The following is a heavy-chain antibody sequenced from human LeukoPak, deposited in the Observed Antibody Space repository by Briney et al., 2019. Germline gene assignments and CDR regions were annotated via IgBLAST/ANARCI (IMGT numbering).Heavy chain of an antibody. Sequence: GRSLRLSCAASGFTFSSYGMHWIRQAPGKGQAWVAVISYDGSNKYYADSVKGRFTIYRDNPKNTLNLQMNSLRAEDTAVYYCARGGMVELRGYYDYYGMDVWGQGTTVTVSS. CDR2: ISYDGSNK. V-gene: IGHV3-30*03. CDR1: GFTFSSYG. CDR3: ARGGMVELRGYYDYYGMDV. D-gene: IGHD1-7*01. J-gene: IGHJ6*02.